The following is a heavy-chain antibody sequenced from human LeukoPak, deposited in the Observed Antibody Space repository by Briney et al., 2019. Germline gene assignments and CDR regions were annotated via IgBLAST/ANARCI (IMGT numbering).Heavy chain of an antibody. V-gene: IGHV3-53*01. J-gene: IGHJ4*02. CDR2: IYSGGST. CDR3: AKGTSPLSPTHYFDY. CDR1: GFTVSSNY. Sequence: PGGSLRLSCAASGFTVSSNYMSWVRQAPGKGLEWVSVIYSGGSTYYADSVKGRFTISRDNSKNTLYLQMNSLRAEDTAVYYCAKGTSPLSPTHYFDYWGQGTLVTVSS.